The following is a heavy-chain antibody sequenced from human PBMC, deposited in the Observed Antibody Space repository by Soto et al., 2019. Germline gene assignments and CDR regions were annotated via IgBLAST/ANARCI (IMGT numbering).Heavy chain of an antibody. V-gene: IGHV1-46*03. CDR1: GYTFTSYG. Sequence: ASVKVSCKASGYTFTSYGISWVRQAPGQGLEWMGIIHPIPDTTIYAQKFQGRVTMTRDTSTSTVYMELGSLTSEDTAVYYCCRELEGTYYFDYWGQGTLVTVSS. CDR2: IHPIPDTT. J-gene: IGHJ4*02. CDR3: CRELEGTYYFDY. D-gene: IGHD3-10*01.